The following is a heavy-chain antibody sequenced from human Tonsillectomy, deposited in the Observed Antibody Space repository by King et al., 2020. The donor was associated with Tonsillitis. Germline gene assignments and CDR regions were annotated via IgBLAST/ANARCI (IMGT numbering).Heavy chain of an antibody. CDR3: ARSAYYFDY. D-gene: IGHD3-16*01. J-gene: IGHJ4*02. V-gene: IGHV3-33*05. CDR2: ISYDGGNK. Sequence: VQLVESGGGVVQPGRSLRLSCAASGFTFSNYGMHWVRQAPGKGLEWVAVISYDGGNKYYADSVKGRFTISRDNSKNTLYLQMNSLRAEDTAVYYCARSAYYFDYWGQGTLVTVSS. CDR1: GFTFSNYG.